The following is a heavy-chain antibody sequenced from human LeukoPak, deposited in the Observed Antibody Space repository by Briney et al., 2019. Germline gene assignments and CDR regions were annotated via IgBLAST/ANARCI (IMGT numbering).Heavy chain of an antibody. Sequence: PGGSLRLSCAASGFTFSSYAMSWVRQAPGKGLEWVSAISGSGGSTYYADSVKGRFTISRGNSKNTLYLQMNSLRAEDTAVYYCAKDLVVGATSLPFDWGQGTLVTVSS. CDR3: AKDLVVGATSLPFD. D-gene: IGHD1-26*01. CDR2: ISGSGGST. V-gene: IGHV3-23*01. J-gene: IGHJ4*02. CDR1: GFTFSSYA.